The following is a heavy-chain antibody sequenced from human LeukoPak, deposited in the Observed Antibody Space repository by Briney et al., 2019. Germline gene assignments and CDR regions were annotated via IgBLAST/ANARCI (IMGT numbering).Heavy chain of an antibody. CDR1: GGSFSGYY. CDR3: ARQWLGDAFDI. D-gene: IGHD6-19*01. CDR2: INHSGST. J-gene: IGHJ3*02. V-gene: IGHV4-34*01. Sequence: SETLSLTCAVYGGSFSGYYWSWIRQPPGKGLEWIGEINHSGSTNYNPSLKSRVTISVDTSKNQFSLKLSSVTAADTAVYYCARQWLGDAFDIWAKGQWSPSLQ.